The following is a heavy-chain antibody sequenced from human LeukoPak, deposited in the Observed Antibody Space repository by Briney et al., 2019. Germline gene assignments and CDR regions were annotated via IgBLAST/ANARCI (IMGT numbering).Heavy chain of an antibody. V-gene: IGHV3-30*02. CDR1: GFTFSSYG. Sequence: QSGRSLRLSCAASGFTFSSYGMHWVRQAPGEGLEWVAFIRSDGSNKYYADSVKGRFTISRDDSKKTVYLQMNSLRAEDTALYYCAKDKANYYFDYWGQGTLVTVSS. J-gene: IGHJ4*02. D-gene: IGHD4/OR15-4a*01. CDR2: IRSDGSNK. CDR3: AKDKANYYFDY.